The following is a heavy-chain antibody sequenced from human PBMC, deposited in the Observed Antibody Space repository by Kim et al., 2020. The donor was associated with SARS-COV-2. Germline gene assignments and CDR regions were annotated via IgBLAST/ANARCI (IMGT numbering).Heavy chain of an antibody. D-gene: IGHD3-22*01. J-gene: IGHJ4*01. CDR2: ISYRGNT. Sequence: SETLSLTCTVSGGSVNSGGYYWNWHRQHPGKGLEGIGYISYRGNTYYNPSPKSRVTLSADTAQNPFSLTPSSVTAAATADYYGAGDLAAWGYYDGRGDY. CDR3: AGDLAAWGYYDGRGDY. V-gene: IGHV4-31*03. CDR1: GGSVNSGGYY.